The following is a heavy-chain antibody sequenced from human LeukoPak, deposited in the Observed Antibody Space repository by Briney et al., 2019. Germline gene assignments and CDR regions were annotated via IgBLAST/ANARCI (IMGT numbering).Heavy chain of an antibody. CDR1: GGTFSSYT. Sequence: SVKVSCKASGGTFSSYTISWVRQAPGQGLEWMGRIIPILGIANYAQKFQGRVTITADKSTSTAYMKLSSLRSEDTAVYYCARASIAARHWFDPWGQGTLVTVSS. V-gene: IGHV1-69*02. J-gene: IGHJ5*02. CDR3: ARASIAARHWFDP. D-gene: IGHD6-6*01. CDR2: IIPILGIA.